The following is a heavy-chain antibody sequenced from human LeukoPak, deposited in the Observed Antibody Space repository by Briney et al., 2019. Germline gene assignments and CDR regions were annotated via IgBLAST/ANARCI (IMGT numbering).Heavy chain of an antibody. CDR2: INHSGST. CDR1: GGSFSGYY. Sequence: SETLSLTCAVYGGSFSGYYWSRIRQPPGKGLEWIGEINHSGSTNYNPSLKSRVTISVDTSKNQFSLKLSSVAAADTAVYYCARHAAHRNFDYWGQGTLVTVSS. J-gene: IGHJ4*02. CDR3: ARHAAHRNFDY. D-gene: IGHD6-25*01. V-gene: IGHV4-34*01.